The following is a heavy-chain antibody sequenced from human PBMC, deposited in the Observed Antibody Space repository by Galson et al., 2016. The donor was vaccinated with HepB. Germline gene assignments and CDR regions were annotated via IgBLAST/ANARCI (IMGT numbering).Heavy chain of an antibody. Sequence: SVKVSCKASGYTFSVYALDWVRQAAGQRLEWMGWINAGNGNTKYSQKFQGRVTITRDTAATTAYMEVSSLTSEDTAIYYCARDMAPLVRGEMSVNFYYGMGGGGQGPPVTVTS. V-gene: IGHV1-3*01. CDR3: ARDMAPLVRGEMSVNFYYGMGG. J-gene: IGHJ6*02. D-gene: IGHD3-10*01. CDR1: GYTFSVYA. CDR2: INAGNGNT.